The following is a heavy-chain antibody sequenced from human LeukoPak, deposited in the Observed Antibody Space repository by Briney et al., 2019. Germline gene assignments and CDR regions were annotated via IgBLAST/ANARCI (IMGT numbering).Heavy chain of an antibody. CDR2: ISITGGST. D-gene: IGHD6-13*01. V-gene: IGHV3-23*01. CDR1: GFTFSSYA. J-gene: IGHJ4*02. CDR3: ASLSVAAGDWDDDF. Sequence: PGGSLRLSCVASGFTFSSYAMSWVRQAPGKGLEWVSGISITGGSTYYTDSVKGRFTISRDNSKKTLYLQMNSLRVEDTAVYYCASLSVAAGDWDDDFWGQGTLLTVSS.